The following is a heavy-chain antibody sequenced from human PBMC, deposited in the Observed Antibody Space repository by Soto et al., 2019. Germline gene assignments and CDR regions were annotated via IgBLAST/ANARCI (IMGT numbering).Heavy chain of an antibody. CDR2: ISPSSSFT. CDR3: ARDDHYDSSGYEY. V-gene: IGHV3-21*01. J-gene: IGHJ4*02. Sequence: EVQLVESGGGLVKPGGSLRLSCAASGFIFRDYSMNWVRQAPGKGLELVSSISPSSSFTYYADSMKGRFTISRDNAKNSLYLQMNSLRAEDTAVYYCARDDHYDSSGYEYWGQGTLVTVFS. CDR1: GFIFRDYS. D-gene: IGHD3-22*01.